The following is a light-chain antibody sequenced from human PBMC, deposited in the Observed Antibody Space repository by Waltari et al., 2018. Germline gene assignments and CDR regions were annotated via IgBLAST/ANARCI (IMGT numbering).Light chain of an antibody. CDR1: QSVRND. CDR2: AAS. CDR3: QQTETVPRS. Sequence: DIQMTQSPASLSSSAGDTATLACRASQSVRNDLTWFQQKPGEAPKLLIHAASSLVFGVPSRFSGSGSETDFTLTIAGLQREDVGTYYCQQTETVPRSFGQGTKVE. V-gene: IGKV1-39*01. J-gene: IGKJ2*01.